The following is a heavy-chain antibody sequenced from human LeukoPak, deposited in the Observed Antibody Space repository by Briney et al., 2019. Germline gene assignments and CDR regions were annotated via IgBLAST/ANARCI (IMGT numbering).Heavy chain of an antibody. D-gene: IGHD2-8*02. CDR3: ARAGGPLFDGNYYYGMDV. CDR2: IIPIFGTA. CDR1: GGTFSSYA. V-gene: IGHV1-69*06. J-gene: IGHJ6*04. Sequence: ASVKVSCKDSGGTFSSYAISWVRQAPGQGLEWMGGIIPIFGTANYAQKFQGRVTITADKSTSTAYMELSSLRSEDTAVYYCARAGGPLFDGNYYYGMDVWGKGTTVTVSS.